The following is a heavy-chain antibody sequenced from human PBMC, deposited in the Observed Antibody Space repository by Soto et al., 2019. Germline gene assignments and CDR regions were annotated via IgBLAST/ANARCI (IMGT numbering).Heavy chain of an antibody. D-gene: IGHD6-19*01. CDR2: IWYDGSNK. CDR3: ARDQQWLVRFYFDF. V-gene: IGHV3-33*01. Sequence: QVQLVESGGGVVQPGNSLRLSCAASGFTFSSYGMHWVRQAPGKGLEWVAVIWYDGSNKYYADSVKGRFTISRDNSKNTLYLQMNSLRAEDTAVYYCARDQQWLVRFYFDFWGQGTLVPVSS. J-gene: IGHJ4*02. CDR1: GFTFSSYG.